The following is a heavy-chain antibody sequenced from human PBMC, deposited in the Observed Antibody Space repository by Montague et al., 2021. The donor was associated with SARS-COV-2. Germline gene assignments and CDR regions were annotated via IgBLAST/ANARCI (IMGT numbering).Heavy chain of an antibody. CDR2: IYSGGRGT. CDR1: GFTFNNYA. Sequence: SLRLSCAASGFTFNNYAMSWVRQAPGKGLEWVSIIYSGGRGTYYGDSVKGRFTISRDNSKNTLYLQMNSLRAEDTAVYYCAKDPFYDLWSGYCFDYWGQGTLVTVSS. CDR3: AKDPFYDLWSGYCFDY. J-gene: IGHJ4*02. V-gene: IGHV3-23*03. D-gene: IGHD3-3*01.